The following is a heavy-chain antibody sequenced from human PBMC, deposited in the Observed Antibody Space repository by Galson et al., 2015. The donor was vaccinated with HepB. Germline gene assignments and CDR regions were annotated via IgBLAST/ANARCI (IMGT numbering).Heavy chain of an antibody. J-gene: IGHJ4*02. CDR2: INPNTGGT. V-gene: IGHV1-2*06. Sequence: SVKVSCKASGYTFTSYYIHWVRQAPGHGLEWMGRINPNTGGTNYAQKFQGRVTMTRDTSIGTAYMELNRLRSDDTAVYFCSRGTGDVDIGYWGQGTLVTVSS. CDR1: GYTFTSYY. D-gene: IGHD5-12*01. CDR3: SRGTGDVDIGY.